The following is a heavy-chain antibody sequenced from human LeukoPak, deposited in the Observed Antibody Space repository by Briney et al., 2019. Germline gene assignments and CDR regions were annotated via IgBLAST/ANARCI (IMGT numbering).Heavy chain of an antibody. Sequence: GESLKISCKGSGYSFANYWIGWVRQMPGKGLEWMGIIYLGDFGIRYSPSFQGQVTISADKSISTVYLQWSSLKASDTAMYYCARNSGTENDFDYWGQGTLVAVSS. CDR3: ARNSGTENDFDY. CDR2: IYLGDFGI. J-gene: IGHJ4*02. CDR1: GYSFANYW. D-gene: IGHD1-26*01. V-gene: IGHV5-51*01.